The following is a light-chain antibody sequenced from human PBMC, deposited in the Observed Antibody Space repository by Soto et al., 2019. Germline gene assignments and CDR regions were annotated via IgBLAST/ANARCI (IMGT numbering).Light chain of an antibody. CDR1: SNDVGGYNY. CDR3: SSYSSLTTKNV. V-gene: IGLV2-14*01. Sequence: QSALTQPASVSGSPGQSITISCTGTSNDVGGYNYVSWYQQHPGKAPKLMIYDVINRPSGISNRFSGSKSGNTASLTISGLQAEDEADYYCSSYSSLTTKNVFGTGTQLTVL. J-gene: IGLJ1*01. CDR2: DVI.